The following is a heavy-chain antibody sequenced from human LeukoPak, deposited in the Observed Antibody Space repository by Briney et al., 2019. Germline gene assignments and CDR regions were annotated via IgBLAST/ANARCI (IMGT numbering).Heavy chain of an antibody. CDR3: AKRGVVIRGILVCFHKEAYCFDS. CDR2: ISGSGGNT. J-gene: IGHJ4*02. V-gene: IGHV3-23*01. CDR1: GFTFSSYG. Sequence: GGSLRLSCAASGFTFSSYGMSWVRQAPGKGLECVAGISGSGGNTNYARSVKGRFTISRDHPKHTLFLHMNSLRAEDTAVYFCAKRGVVIRGILVCFHKEAYCFDSWGQVALVTVS. D-gene: IGHD2-21*01.